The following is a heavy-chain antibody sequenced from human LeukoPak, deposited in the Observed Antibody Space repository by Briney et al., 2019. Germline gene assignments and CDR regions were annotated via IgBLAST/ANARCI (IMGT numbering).Heavy chain of an antibody. V-gene: IGHV3-30*03. CDR3: ARRTAAAGVVYYGMDV. CDR1: GFTFSNYG. Sequence: PGGSLRLSCAASGFTFSNYGMHWVRQAPGKGLEWEAVISYDGSNKYSADSVKGRFTISRDNSKNTLYLQMNSLRAEDTAVYYCARRTAAAGVVYYGMDVWGQGTTVTVS. CDR2: ISYDGSNK. D-gene: IGHD6-13*01. J-gene: IGHJ6*02.